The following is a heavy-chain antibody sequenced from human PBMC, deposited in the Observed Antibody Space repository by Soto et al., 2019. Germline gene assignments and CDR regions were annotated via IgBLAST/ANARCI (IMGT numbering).Heavy chain of an antibody. CDR1: GYTFTNHG. V-gene: IGHV1-18*04. CDR3: ARDRVAGIWGDAFVI. D-gene: IGHD3-16*01. J-gene: IGHJ3*02. Sequence: QVQLVQSGAEVKKPGASVKVSCKTSGYTFTNHGINWVRQAPGQGLEWMGWINPYNANVNYAQKLQGRVTMTTDTSTSTAYIVLRSLTSDDTADYYGARDRVAGIWGDAFVIWGQGTMVTVSS. CDR2: INPYNANV.